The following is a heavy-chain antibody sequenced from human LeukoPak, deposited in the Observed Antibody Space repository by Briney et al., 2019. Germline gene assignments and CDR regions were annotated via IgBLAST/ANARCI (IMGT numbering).Heavy chain of an antibody. D-gene: IGHD3-9*01. CDR1: GFTFSSYG. CDR2: IYSGGDT. Sequence: GGSLRLSCAASGFTFSSYGMSWVRQAPGKGLEWVSVIYSGGDTYYADSVKGRFTISRDNSKNTLYLQMNSLRVEDTAVYYCARGSTHYDVLTGYHYYFDYWGQGTLVTVSS. V-gene: IGHV3-53*01. CDR3: ARGSTHYDVLTGYHYYFDY. J-gene: IGHJ4*02.